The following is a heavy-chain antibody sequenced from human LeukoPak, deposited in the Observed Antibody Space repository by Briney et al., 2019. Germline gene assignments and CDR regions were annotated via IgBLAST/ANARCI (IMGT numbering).Heavy chain of an antibody. Sequence: GGSLRLSCAASGFTFSSYAMSWVRQAPGKGLEWVSAISGSGGSTYYADSVKGRFTISRDNSKNTLYLQMNSLRAEDTAVYYCAKVRAYMIVRGNYFDYWGQGTLVTVSS. V-gene: IGHV3-23*01. CDR3: AKVRAYMIVRGNYFDY. CDR1: GFTFSSYA. CDR2: ISGSGGST. D-gene: IGHD3-22*01. J-gene: IGHJ4*02.